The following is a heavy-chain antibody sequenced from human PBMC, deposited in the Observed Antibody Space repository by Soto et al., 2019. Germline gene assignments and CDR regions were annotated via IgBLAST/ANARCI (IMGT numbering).Heavy chain of an antibody. J-gene: IGHJ4*02. Sequence: GGSLRLSCAASGFTFSSYAMSWVRQAPGKGLEWVSAISGSGGSTYYADSVKGRFTISRDNSKNTLYLQMNSLRAEDTAVYYCAKVIAGAGTKFPKYYFDYWGQGTLVTVSS. CDR3: AKVIAGAGTKFPKYYFDY. CDR2: ISGSGGST. D-gene: IGHD6-19*01. CDR1: GFTFSSYA. V-gene: IGHV3-23*01.